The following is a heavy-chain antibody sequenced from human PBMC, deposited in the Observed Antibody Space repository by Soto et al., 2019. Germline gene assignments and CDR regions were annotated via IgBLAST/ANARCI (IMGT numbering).Heavy chain of an antibody. J-gene: IGHJ6*02. CDR2: IRSKAYGGTT. CDR3: TRDYSSGYYYGMDV. CDR1: GFTFGDYA. D-gene: IGHD6-19*01. Sequence: GGSLRLSCTASGFTFGDYAMSWVRQAPGKGLEWVGFIRSKAYGGTTEYAASVKGRFTISRDDSKSIAYLQMNSLKTEDTAVYYCTRDYSSGYYYGMDVWGQGTTVTVSS. V-gene: IGHV3-49*04.